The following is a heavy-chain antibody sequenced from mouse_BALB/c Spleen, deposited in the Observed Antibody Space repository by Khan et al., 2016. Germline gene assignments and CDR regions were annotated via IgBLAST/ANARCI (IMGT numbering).Heavy chain of an antibody. D-gene: IGHD3-1*01. J-gene: IGHJ4*01. CDR1: GYSITSDYA. Sequence: EVQLQESGPGLVQPSQSLSLTCTVTGYSITSDYAWNWIRQFPGNKLEWMGYISYSGSTSYNPSLKSRISSNRDTTKNQFFLQLTSVTTEDTGTYYCARYQLGLRDYAMEYWGQGASVTVSS. CDR3: ARYQLGLRDYAMEY. V-gene: IGHV3-2*02. CDR2: ISYSGST.